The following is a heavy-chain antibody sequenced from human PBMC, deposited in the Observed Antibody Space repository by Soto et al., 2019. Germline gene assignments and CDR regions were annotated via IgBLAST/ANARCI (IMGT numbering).Heavy chain of an antibody. V-gene: IGHV3-9*01. CDR3: AKDNCYDYIWGSYRYGWFDP. Sequence: EVQLVESGGGLVQPGRSLRLSCAASGFTFDDYAMHWVRQAPGKGLEWVSGISWNSGSIGYADSVKGRFTISRDNAKNSLYLQMNSLRAEDTALYYCAKDNCYDYIWGSYRYGWFDPWGQGTLVTDSS. J-gene: IGHJ5*02. D-gene: IGHD3-16*02. CDR2: ISWNSGSI. CDR1: GFTFDDYA.